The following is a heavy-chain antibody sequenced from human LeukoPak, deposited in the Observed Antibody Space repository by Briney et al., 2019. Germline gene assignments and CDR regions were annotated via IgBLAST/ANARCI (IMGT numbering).Heavy chain of an antibody. CDR1: GFTFSSDS. J-gene: IGHJ3*02. CDR2: INWNGGST. CDR3: ARVWGGYCSSTSCYGAFDI. V-gene: IGHV3-20*04. Sequence: PGGSLRLSCAASGFTFSSDSMSWARQAPGKGLEWVSGINWNGGSTGYADSVKGRFTNSRDNAKNSLYLQMNSLRAEDTALYYCARVWGGYCSSTSCYGAFDIWGQGTMVTVSS. D-gene: IGHD2-2*01.